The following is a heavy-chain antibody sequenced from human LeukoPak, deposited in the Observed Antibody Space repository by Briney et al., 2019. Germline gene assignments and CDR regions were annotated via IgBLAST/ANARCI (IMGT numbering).Heavy chain of an antibody. CDR1: GFTFSDAW. CDR2: IESKTDGGTT. Sequence: GGSLRLSCAASGFTFSDAWMTWVRQAPGKGLEWVGRIESKTDGGTTDYAAPVKGRFTISRDDSKNTVYLQVNSLKTEDTAVYYCTTGAVSIVGTKGPLDYWGQGTLVTVSS. V-gene: IGHV3-15*04. D-gene: IGHD1-26*01. CDR3: TTGAVSIVGTKGPLDY. J-gene: IGHJ4*02.